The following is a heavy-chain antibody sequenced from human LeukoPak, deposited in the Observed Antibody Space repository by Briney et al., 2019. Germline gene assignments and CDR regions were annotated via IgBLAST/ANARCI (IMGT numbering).Heavy chain of an antibody. CDR1: GFTFSSYW. V-gene: IGHV3-74*01. CDR3: AREIPYYPDY. D-gene: IGHD3-10*01. J-gene: IGHJ4*02. Sequence: PGGSLRLSCAASGFTFSSYWMHWVRQAPEKGLVWVSRINSDESSTSYADSVKGRFTISRDNAKNTLYLQMNSLRAEDTAVYYCAREIPYYPDYWGQGTLVTVSS. CDR2: INSDESST.